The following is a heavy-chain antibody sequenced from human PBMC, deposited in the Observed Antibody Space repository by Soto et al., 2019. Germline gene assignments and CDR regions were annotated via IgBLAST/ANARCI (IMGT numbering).Heavy chain of an antibody. CDR2: IYHSGST. CDR3: AGRGSSSWYVSYFDY. Sequence: SETLSLTCAVSSGSISSSNWWSWVRQPPGKGLEWIGEIYHSGSTNYNPSLKSRVTISVDKSKNQFSLKLSSVTAADTAVYYCAGRGSSSWYVSYFDYWGQGTLVTVSS. J-gene: IGHJ4*02. CDR1: SGSISSSNW. D-gene: IGHD6-13*01. V-gene: IGHV4-4*02.